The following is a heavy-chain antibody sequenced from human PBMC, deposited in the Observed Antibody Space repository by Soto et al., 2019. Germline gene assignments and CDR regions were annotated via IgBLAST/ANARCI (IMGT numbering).Heavy chain of an antibody. J-gene: IGHJ4*02. V-gene: IGHV3-9*01. Sequence: EVQLVESGGGLVPPGTSLRLSCAASGFTFDDYAIHWVRQAPGKGLEWVSGISWNGDATGYADSVKGRFTISRDNAKNSLYLQMNSLRIEDTAIYYCAKLRLYGSGFDCWGQGTPVTVSS. CDR1: GFTFDDYA. CDR3: AKLRLYGSGFDC. CDR2: ISWNGDAT. D-gene: IGHD3-10*01.